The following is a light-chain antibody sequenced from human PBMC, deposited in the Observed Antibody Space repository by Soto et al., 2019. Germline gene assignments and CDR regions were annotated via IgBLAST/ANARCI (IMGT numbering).Light chain of an antibody. CDR1: QTLLYNSNNKNY. J-gene: IGKJ5*01. CDR3: QQYFHVPVT. CDR2: WAS. V-gene: IGKV4-1*01. Sequence: DIVMTQSPDSLSVSLGERATFSCKSSQTLLYNSNNKNYLAWFQQKPGQAPKLLIYWASTRNSGVPDRFSDSGSGTDFTLTISNLKAEDVATYYCQQYFHVPVTFGQGTRLAI.